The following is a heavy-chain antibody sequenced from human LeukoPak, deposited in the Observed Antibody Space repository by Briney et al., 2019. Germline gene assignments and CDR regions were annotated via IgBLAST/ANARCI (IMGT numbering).Heavy chain of an antibody. CDR1: GGSISEYY. CDR3: ARHMSGDYDY. J-gene: IGHJ4*02. D-gene: IGHD3-10*02. V-gene: IGHV4-59*08. CDR2: ISYNGIT. Sequence: PSETLSLTCTVSGGSISEYYWSWIRQPPGKGLEWIAYISYNGITNYNPSPKSRVTISVDTSKNQFSLKLSSVTAADTAVYYCARHMSGDYDYWGQGTLVTVSS.